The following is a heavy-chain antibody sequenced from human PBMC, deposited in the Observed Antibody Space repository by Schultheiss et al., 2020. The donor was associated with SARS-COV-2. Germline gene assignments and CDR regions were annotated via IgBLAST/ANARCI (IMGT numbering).Heavy chain of an antibody. Sequence: SQTLSLTCAVSGGSISSGGYYWSWIRQPPGKGLEWIGEINHSGSTNYNPSLKSRVTISVDMSQNQFSLKLSSVTAADTAVYYCASYYDSSGYYPIFDYWGQGTLVTVSS. CDR1: GGSISSGGYY. CDR3: ASYYDSSGYYPIFDY. D-gene: IGHD3-22*01. J-gene: IGHJ4*02. CDR2: INHSGST. V-gene: IGHV4-30-2*01.